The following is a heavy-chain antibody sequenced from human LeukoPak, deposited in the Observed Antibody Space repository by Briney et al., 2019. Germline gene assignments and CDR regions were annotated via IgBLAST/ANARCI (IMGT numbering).Heavy chain of an antibody. J-gene: IGHJ6*04. CDR1: GYTFTSYG. CDR2: INSYNGNT. CDR3: ARDDKAYGMDV. Sequence: GAAVKVSCKCSGYTFTSYGIRWVRQPPGQGLAWVGCINSYNGNTNYAQKLQGRVTMTTDTSTSTAYMEMRSPRSDDTAVYYCARDDKAYGMDVWGKGTTVTVSS. V-gene: IGHV1-18*04. D-gene: IGHD3-22*01.